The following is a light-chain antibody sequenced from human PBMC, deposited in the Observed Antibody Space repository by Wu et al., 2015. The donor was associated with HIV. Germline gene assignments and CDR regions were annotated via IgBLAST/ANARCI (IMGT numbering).Light chain of an antibody. J-gene: IGKJ1*01. V-gene: IGKV3-11*01. Sequence: EIVLTQSPVTLSLSPGERATLSCRASQSVSSYLAWYQQKPGQAPRLLIYDASNRATGIPARFSGSGSGTDFTLTVSSLEPEDFAVYYCQHRSDWPRTFGQGTKVEIK. CDR2: DAS. CDR3: QHRSDWPRT. CDR1: QSVSSY.